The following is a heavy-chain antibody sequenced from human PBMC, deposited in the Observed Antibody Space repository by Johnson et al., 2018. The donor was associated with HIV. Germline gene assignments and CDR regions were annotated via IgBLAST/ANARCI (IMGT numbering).Heavy chain of an antibody. CDR2: INSDGSST. J-gene: IGHJ3*02. D-gene: IGHD3-10*01. Sequence: LLVESGGGSVPPGGSLRLSCSASAFSFSSYWMHWVRQAPGKGLVWVSRINSDGSSTNYADSVKGRFTISRDNSKNTLYLQMNSLRVADTAVYYCARDRSLWFRELWPRDAFDMWGQGTKITVSS. V-gene: IGHV3-74*01. CDR1: AFSFSSYW. CDR3: ARDRSLWFRELWPRDAFDM.